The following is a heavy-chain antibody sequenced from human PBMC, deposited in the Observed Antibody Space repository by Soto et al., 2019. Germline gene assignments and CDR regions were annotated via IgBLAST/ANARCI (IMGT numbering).Heavy chain of an antibody. CDR2: IYWDDDK. CDR1: GFSLSTSGVG. CDR3: THPGYYSFGLDV. J-gene: IGHJ6*02. V-gene: IGHV2-5*02. Sequence: QITLKESGPTLVKPTQTLTLTCTFSGFSLSTSGVGVGWIRHPPGKALEWLALIYWDDDKRYSPSLKSRLTISKDPSKNQVVLTITNMDPVDTATYSCTHPGYYSFGLDVWGQGTTVTVSS. D-gene: IGHD7-27*01.